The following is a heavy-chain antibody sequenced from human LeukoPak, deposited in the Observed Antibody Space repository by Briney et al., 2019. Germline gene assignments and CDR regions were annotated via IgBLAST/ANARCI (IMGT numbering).Heavy chain of an antibody. J-gene: IGHJ5*02. Sequence: PGGSLRLSCAASGFTFSSYWMHWVRQAPGKRLVWVSRINSDGSSTSYADSVKGRFTISRDNAKNTLYLQMNSLRAEDTAVYYCAREEGDGYNWFWFDPWGQGTLVTVSS. CDR3: AREEGDGYNWFWFDP. V-gene: IGHV3-74*01. CDR2: INSDGSST. CDR1: GFTFSSYW. D-gene: IGHD5-24*01.